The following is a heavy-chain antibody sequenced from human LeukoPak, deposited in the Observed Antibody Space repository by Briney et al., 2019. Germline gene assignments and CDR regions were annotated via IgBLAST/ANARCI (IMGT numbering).Heavy chain of an antibody. CDR3: ARDRQWLVTE. D-gene: IGHD6-19*01. Sequence: GRSLRLSCAASGFTFSSYAMHWVRQAPGKGLEWVAVISYDGSNKYYADSVKGRFTISRDNSKNTLYLQMNSPRAEDTAVYYCARDRQWLVTEWGQGTLVTVSS. CDR2: ISYDGSNK. J-gene: IGHJ4*02. CDR1: GFTFSSYA. V-gene: IGHV3-30-3*01.